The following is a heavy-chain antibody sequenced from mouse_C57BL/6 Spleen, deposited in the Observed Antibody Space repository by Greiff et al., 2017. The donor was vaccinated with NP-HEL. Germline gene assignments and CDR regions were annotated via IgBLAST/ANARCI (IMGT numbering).Heavy chain of an antibody. CDR3: ARDTTVVATNVDV. CDR1: GYTFTSYG. Sequence: VQLQQSGAELARPGASVKLSCKASGYTFTSYGISWVKQRTGQGLEWIGEIYPRSGNTYYNEKFKGKATLTADKSSSTAYMELRSLTSEDSAVYFCARDTTVVATNVDVWGTGTTVTVSS. D-gene: IGHD1-1*01. J-gene: IGHJ1*03. CDR2: IYPRSGNT. V-gene: IGHV1-81*01.